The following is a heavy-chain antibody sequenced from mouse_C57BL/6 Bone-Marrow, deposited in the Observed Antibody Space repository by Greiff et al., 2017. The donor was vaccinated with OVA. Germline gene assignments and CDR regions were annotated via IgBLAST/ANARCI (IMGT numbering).Heavy chain of an antibody. J-gene: IGHJ2*01. CDR2: INPSSGYT. CDR1: GYTFTSYT. CDR3: ARRDGYSFGY. V-gene: IGHV1-4*01. D-gene: IGHD2-3*01. Sequence: QVQLQQSGAELARPGASVKMSCKASGYTFTSYTMHWVKQRPGQGLEWIGYINPSSGYTKYNQKFKDKATLTADKSSSTAYMQLSSLTSEDAAVYYGARRDGYSFGYWGQGTTLTVSS.